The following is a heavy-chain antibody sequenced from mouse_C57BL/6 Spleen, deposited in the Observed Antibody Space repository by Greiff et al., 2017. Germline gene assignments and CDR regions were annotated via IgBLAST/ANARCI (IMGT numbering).Heavy chain of an antibody. D-gene: IGHD2-2*01. V-gene: IGHV14-4*01. CDR3: TTWGVTATGDY. Sequence: VQLQQSGAELVRPGASVKLSCTASGFNIKDDYMHWVKQRPEQGLEWIGWIDPENGDTEYASKFQGKATITADTSSNTAYLQLSSLTSEDTAVYYCTTWGVTATGDYWGQGTTLTVSS. J-gene: IGHJ2*01. CDR1: GFNIKDDY. CDR2: IDPENGDT.